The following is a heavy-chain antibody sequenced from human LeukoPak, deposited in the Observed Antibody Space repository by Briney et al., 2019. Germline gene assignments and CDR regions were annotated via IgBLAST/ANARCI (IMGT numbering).Heavy chain of an antibody. CDR1: GFTFSSYS. J-gene: IGHJ6*03. V-gene: IGHV3-21*06. Sequence: GGSLRLSCAASGFTFSSYSMNWVRQAPGKGLEWVSSISSSSSYIYYADSVKGRFTISRDNAKNSLYLQMNSLRAEDTAVYYCAKMGWEYSHYYYYMDVWGKGTTVTVSS. D-gene: IGHD1-26*01. CDR3: AKMGWEYSHYYYYMDV. CDR2: ISSSSSYI.